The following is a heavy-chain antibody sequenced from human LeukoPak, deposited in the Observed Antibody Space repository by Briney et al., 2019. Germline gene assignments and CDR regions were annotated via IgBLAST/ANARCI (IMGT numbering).Heavy chain of an antibody. V-gene: IGHV1-69*13. Sequence: ASVKVSCKASGGTFSSYAISWVGQAPGQGLEWMGGIIPIFGTANYAQKFQGRVTITADESTSTAYMELSSLRSEDTAVYYCARDHGVTMVRGVITSWGQGTLVTVSS. CDR2: IIPIFGTA. CDR3: ARDHGVTMVRGVITS. CDR1: GGTFSSYA. J-gene: IGHJ5*02. D-gene: IGHD3-10*01.